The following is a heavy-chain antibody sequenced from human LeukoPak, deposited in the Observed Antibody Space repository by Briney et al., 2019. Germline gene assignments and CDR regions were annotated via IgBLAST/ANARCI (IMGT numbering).Heavy chain of an antibody. CDR3: ARASLAVRSIYYYYYGMDV. J-gene: IGHJ6*02. V-gene: IGHV1-69*13. Sequence: SVKVSCKASGGTFSSYAISWVRQAPGQGLEWMGAIIPIFGTANYAQKFQGRVTITADESTSTAYMELSSLRSEDTAVYYCARASLAVRSIYYYYYGMDVWGQGTTVTVSS. CDR1: GGTFSSYA. D-gene: IGHD6-6*01. CDR2: IIPIFGTA.